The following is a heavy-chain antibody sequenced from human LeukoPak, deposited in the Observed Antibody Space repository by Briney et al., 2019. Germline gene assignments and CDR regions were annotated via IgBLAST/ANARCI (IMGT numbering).Heavy chain of an antibody. CDR3: ARDITDGWLDP. CDR2: INPRSGGR. CDR1: EYTFIGYY. J-gene: IGHJ5*02. Sequence: ASVKVSCKASEYTFIGYYIHWVRQAPGQGLEWMGWINPRSGGRNYAQKFQGRVSLTRDTSIKTAYMELSRLTFDDTAVYYCARDITDGWLDPWGQGTLVTVS. V-gene: IGHV1-2*02. D-gene: IGHD1-14*01.